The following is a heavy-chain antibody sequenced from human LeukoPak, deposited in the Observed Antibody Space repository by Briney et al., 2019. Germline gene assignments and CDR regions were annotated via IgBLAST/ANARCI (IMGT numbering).Heavy chain of an antibody. CDR3: ASIEGRWELQGGDTNDAFDI. CDR2: ISGSAGST. V-gene: IGHV3-23*01. J-gene: IGHJ3*02. Sequence: GGSLRLSCAASGFTFSSYAMSWVRQAPGKGLEWVSTISGSAGSTYYADSVKGRFTISRDNSKNTLYLQMNSLRAEDTAVYYCASIEGRWELQGGDTNDAFDIWGQGTMVTVSS. CDR1: GFTFSSYA. D-gene: IGHD1-26*01.